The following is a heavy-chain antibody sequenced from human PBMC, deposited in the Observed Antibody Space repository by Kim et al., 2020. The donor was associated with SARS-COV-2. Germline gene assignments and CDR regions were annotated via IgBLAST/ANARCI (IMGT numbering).Heavy chain of an antibody. CDR3: ARLGPYDSSGYSFDY. Sequence: GGSLRLSCAASGFTFNEYGMTWVRHAPGKGLEWVSAINWNAGILAYADSVKGRFTISRDNVKNSLYLQMSSLRVEDTALYYCARLGPYDSSGYSFDYWGQGILVTVSS. CDR1: GFTFNEYG. D-gene: IGHD3-22*01. J-gene: IGHJ4*02. V-gene: IGHV3-20*04. CDR2: INWNAGIL.